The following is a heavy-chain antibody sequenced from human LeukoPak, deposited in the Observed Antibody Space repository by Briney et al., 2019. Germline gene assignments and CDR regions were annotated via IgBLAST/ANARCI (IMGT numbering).Heavy chain of an antibody. Sequence: GASVKVSCKASGGTFSSYAISWARQAPGQGLEWMGRIIPILGIANYAQKFQGRVTITADKSTSTAYMELSSLRSEDTAVYYCARGAITMVRGVIITTYFDYWGQGTLVTVSS. CDR2: IIPILGIA. CDR1: GGTFSSYA. V-gene: IGHV1-69*04. CDR3: ARGAITMVRGVIITTYFDY. J-gene: IGHJ4*02. D-gene: IGHD3-10*01.